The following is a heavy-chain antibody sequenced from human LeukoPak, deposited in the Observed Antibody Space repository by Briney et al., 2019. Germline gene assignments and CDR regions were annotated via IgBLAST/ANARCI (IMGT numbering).Heavy chain of an antibody. D-gene: IGHD4/OR15-4a*01. CDR3: ARDSNFKIDY. Sequence: SETRSLTCTVSGGSISSGGYYSSWIRQHPGKGLEWNGYIYYSGSTYYNPSLKSRVTISVDTSKNQFSLKLSSVTAADTAVYYCARDSNFKIDYWGQGTLVTVSS. CDR2: IYYSGST. V-gene: IGHV4-31*03. J-gene: IGHJ4*02. CDR1: GGSISSGGYY.